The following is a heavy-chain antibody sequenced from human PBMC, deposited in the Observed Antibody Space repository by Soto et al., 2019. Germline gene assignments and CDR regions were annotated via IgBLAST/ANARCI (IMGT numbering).Heavy chain of an antibody. CDR2: FYYSGRT. Sequence: QVQLQESGPGLVKPSETLSLTCTVSGGSISSYYWSWIRQTPGKGLEWIAYFYYSGRTNYNPSLKSTVTISVDTSKNQFSLKLSSVTAADTAVYYCARALTVSPGSSSYWFDPWGQGTLVTVSS. CDR3: ARALTVSPGSSSYWFDP. V-gene: IGHV4-59*01. J-gene: IGHJ5*02. CDR1: GGSISSYY. D-gene: IGHD6-6*01.